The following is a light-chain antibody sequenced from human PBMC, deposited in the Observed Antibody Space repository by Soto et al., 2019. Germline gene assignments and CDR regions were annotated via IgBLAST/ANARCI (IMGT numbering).Light chain of an antibody. V-gene: IGKV3-20*01. CDR2: GAS. J-gene: IGKJ1*01. CDR1: QSVSMSY. Sequence: EIVLTQSPGTLSLSPVERATLSCRASQSVSMSYLAWYQQRRGQAPRLLIYGASSRAAGVPARFSGSGSGTDFTLTISDVEPEDFAVYYCHQRQSWPRTFGQGTKVDIK. CDR3: HQRQSWPRT.